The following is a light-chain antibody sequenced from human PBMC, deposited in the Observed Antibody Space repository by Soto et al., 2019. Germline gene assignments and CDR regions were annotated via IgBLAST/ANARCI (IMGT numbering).Light chain of an antibody. V-gene: IGKV3-20*01. J-gene: IGKJ1*01. CDR3: QQYGNSPWT. CDR2: GAS. Sequence: EIVLTQSPGTLSLSPGERATLSCRASQSVSSSSLAWYQQIPGQAPRLLIYGASSRATGIPDRFSGSGSGTDFTLTISRLEPADFAVYYCQQYGNSPWTFGQGTKVEVK. CDR1: QSVSSSS.